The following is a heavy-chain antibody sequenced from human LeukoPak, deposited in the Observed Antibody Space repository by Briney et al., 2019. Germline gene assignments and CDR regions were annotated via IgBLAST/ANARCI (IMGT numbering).Heavy chain of an antibody. V-gene: IGHV4-34*01. CDR1: GGSFSGYY. J-gene: IGHJ6*02. CDR3: AKDGGRLGWSWNYSYYYGMDV. CDR2: INHSGST. D-gene: IGHD7-27*01. Sequence: SETLSLTCAVYGGSFSGYYWSWIRKPPGKGLEWIGEINHSGSTNYNPSLKSRVTISVDTSKNQFSLKLSSVTAADTAVYYCAKDGGRLGWSWNYSYYYGMDVWGQGTTVTVSS.